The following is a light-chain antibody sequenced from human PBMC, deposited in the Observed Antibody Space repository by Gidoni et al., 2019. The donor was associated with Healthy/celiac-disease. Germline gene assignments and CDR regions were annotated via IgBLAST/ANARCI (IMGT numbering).Light chain of an antibody. V-gene: IGKV1-39*01. Sequence: DIQMTQSPSSLSASVGDRVTITCRASQSISSYLNWYQQKPGKAPKLLIYAASSLQSGVPSRFSGSGSGTDFTLTISSLQTVDFATYYCQQSYSTLRYTFXXXTKLEIK. CDR3: QQSYSTLRYT. CDR1: QSISSY. CDR2: AAS. J-gene: IGKJ2*01.